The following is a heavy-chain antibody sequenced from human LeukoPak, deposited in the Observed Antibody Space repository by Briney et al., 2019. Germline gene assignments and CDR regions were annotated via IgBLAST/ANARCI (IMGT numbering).Heavy chain of an antibody. CDR1: GFTFSNYD. Sequence: GGSLKLSCAASGFTFSNYDMHWVRQAPGKGLEWVAVISYDGTNKYYADSVKGRFTISRDNSKSTLYLQMNSLRAEDTAVYYCAKENDFVYWGQGTLVTVSS. D-gene: IGHD3-3*01. CDR2: ISYDGTNK. V-gene: IGHV3-30*18. J-gene: IGHJ4*02. CDR3: AKENDFVY.